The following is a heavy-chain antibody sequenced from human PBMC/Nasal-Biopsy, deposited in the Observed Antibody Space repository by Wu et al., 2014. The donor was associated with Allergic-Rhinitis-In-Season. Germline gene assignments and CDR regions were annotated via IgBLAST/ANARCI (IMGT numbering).Heavy chain of an antibody. D-gene: IGHD1-1*01. Sequence: TLSLTCTVSDSITAGHYYWSWVRQPAGKRLQWIGLIYNSGKTQYNPSLQSRVTMSVDTSRSQFSLTLTSVTAADTAMYYCARSGGLMDPFFDYWGQGTLVTVSS. J-gene: IGHJ4*02. V-gene: IGHV4-61*02. CDR3: ARSGGLMDPFFDY. CDR2: IYNSGKT. CDR1: DSITAGHYY.